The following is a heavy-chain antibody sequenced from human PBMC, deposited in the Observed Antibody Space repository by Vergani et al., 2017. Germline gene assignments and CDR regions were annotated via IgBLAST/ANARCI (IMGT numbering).Heavy chain of an antibody. CDR1: GGSISSYY. Sequence: QVQLQESGPGLVKPSETLSLTCTVSGGSISSYYWSWIRQPPGKGLEWIGYIYYSGSTNYNPSLKSRVTISVDTSKNQFSLKLSSVTAADTAVYYCARGHYSGYDWGGVFDYWGQGTLVTVSS. D-gene: IGHD5-12*01. CDR2: IYYSGST. CDR3: ARGHYSGYDWGGVFDY. J-gene: IGHJ4*02. V-gene: IGHV4-59*01.